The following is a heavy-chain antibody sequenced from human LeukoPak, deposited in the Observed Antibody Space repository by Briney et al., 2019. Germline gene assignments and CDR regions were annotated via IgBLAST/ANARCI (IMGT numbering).Heavy chain of an antibody. Sequence: ASVKVSCKASGYTFTSYDINWVRQATGQGLEWMGWMSPNSGNTGYAQKFQGRVTMTRDTSIGTAYLELSSLKSEDTAVYCARGQNKCLGHWGQGTLVTVSS. CDR3: ARGQNKCLGH. CDR1: GYTFTSYD. V-gene: IGHV1-8*01. D-gene: IGHD2/OR15-2a*01. J-gene: IGHJ4*02. CDR2: MSPNSGNT.